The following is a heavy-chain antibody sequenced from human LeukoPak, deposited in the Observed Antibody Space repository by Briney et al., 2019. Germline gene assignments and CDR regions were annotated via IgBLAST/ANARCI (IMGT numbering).Heavy chain of an antibody. V-gene: IGHV3-23*01. CDR3: ARSSAIEYCSSTSCSTGDWYDP. CDR2: ISGSGGST. J-gene: IGHJ5*02. Sequence: GGSLRLSCAASGFTFSSYAMGWVRQAPGKGLGWVSGISGSGGSTYYADSVKGRFTISRDNSKNTLYLQMNSLRAEDTAVYYCARSSAIEYCSSTSCSTGDWYDPWGQGTLVTVSS. D-gene: IGHD2-2*01. CDR1: GFTFSSYA.